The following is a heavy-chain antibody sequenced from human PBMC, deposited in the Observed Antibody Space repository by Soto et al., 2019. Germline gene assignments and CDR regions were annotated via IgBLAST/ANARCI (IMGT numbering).Heavy chain of an antibody. J-gene: IGHJ5*02. D-gene: IGHD2-15*01. CDR2: IIPIFGTA. CDR1: GGTFSSYA. CDR3: ARGYCSGGSCYSPFDP. V-gene: IGHV1-69*01. Sequence: QVQLVQSGAEVKKPGSSVKVSCKASGGTFSSYAISWVRQAPGQGLEWMGGIIPIFGTANYAQKFQGRVTITADESTSTDYMELSSLRSEDTAVYYCARGYCSGGSCYSPFDPWGQGTLVTVSS.